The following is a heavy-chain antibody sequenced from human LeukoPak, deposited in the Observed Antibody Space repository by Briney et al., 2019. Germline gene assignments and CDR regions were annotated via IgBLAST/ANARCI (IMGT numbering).Heavy chain of an antibody. D-gene: IGHD3-22*01. V-gene: IGHV3-66*01. Sequence: GGSLRLSCAASGFTVSSNYMSWVRQAPGKGLEWVSVIYSGGSTYYADSVKGRFTISRDNSKNTLYLQMNSLRAEDTAVYYCAREVPPYYYDSSGCSPYYFDYWGQGTLVTVSS. J-gene: IGHJ4*02. CDR3: AREVPPYYYDSSGCSPYYFDY. CDR2: IYSGGST. CDR1: GFTVSSNY.